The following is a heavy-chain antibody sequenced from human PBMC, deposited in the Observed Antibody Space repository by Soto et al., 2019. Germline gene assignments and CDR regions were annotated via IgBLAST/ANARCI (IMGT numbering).Heavy chain of an antibody. CDR2: INYDGSST. CDR3: ARDGVGTTPFDY. J-gene: IGHJ4*01. V-gene: IGHV3-74*01. CDR1: GFTFSSYW. D-gene: IGHD5-12*01. Sequence: EVQLVESGGGLVQPGGSLRLSCAASGFTFSSYWMHWVRQAPGKGLVWVSRINYDGSSTTNADSYADSVKGRFSISRENAENTLYLQMNSLRAEDTAVYYCARDGVGTTPFDYWGHGTLVTVSS.